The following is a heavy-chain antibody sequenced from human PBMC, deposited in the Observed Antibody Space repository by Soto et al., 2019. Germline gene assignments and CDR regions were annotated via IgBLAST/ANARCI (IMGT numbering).Heavy chain of an antibody. CDR1: GFSLRTSG. V-gene: IGHV3-33*01. CDR3: ARDVVTAVAGSVTFFDP. CDR2: IWSDGTKR. Sequence: QVQLVESGGGVVQSGRSLTLSCAASGFSLRTSGMHWLRRAPGKGLERVGFIWSDGTKRFYANSVKGRSTISKDNSNNILYLQMSGLRAEDTAVYYCARDVVTAVAGSVTFFDPWGQGTLVTVYS. J-gene: IGHJ5*02. D-gene: IGHD6-19*01.